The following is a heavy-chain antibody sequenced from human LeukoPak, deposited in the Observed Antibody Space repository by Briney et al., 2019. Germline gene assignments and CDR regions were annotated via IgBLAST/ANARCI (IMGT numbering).Heavy chain of an antibody. V-gene: IGHV4-59*01. Sequence: SETLSLTCTVSGGSIGLYHWTWIRQPPGQGLEWIGYIFYNGSTKYNPSLKSRVTISIDTSKNQFSLRLHSVTTADTAMYYCARDRAAGSDWLDPWGQGTLVTVSS. CDR1: GGSIGLYH. J-gene: IGHJ5*02. D-gene: IGHD3-10*01. CDR2: IFYNGST. CDR3: ARDRAAGSDWLDP.